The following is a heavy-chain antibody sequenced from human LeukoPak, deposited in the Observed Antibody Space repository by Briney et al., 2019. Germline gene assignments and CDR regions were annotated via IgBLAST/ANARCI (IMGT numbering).Heavy chain of an antibody. D-gene: IGHD6-25*01. CDR3: ARRAAAENYFDY. CDR2: IYSSGST. J-gene: IGHJ4*01. V-gene: IGHV4-59*08. CDR1: GVSITSYY. Sequence: SETLSLTCTVSGVSITSYYWSWIRQPPGKGLEWIGYIYSSGSTTYNPSLKSRVTISVDTSKNQFSLRLTSVTTADTAVYYCARRAAAENYFDYWGQEPWSPTPQ.